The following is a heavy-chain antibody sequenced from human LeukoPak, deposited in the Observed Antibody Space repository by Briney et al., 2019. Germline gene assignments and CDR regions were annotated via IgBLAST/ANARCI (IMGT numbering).Heavy chain of an antibody. CDR1: GFTFSSYG. CDR3: TRVEETATTAAIIRKYSYYYYYMDV. CDR2: INSDGSST. J-gene: IGHJ6*03. D-gene: IGHD4-11*01. Sequence: GGSLRLSCAASGFTFSSYGMHWVRQAPGKGLVWVARINSDGSSTSYADSVKGRFTISRDNAKNSLYLQMNSLRAEDTAVYYCTRVEETATTAAIIRKYSYYYYYMDVWGKGNTVTVSS. V-gene: IGHV3-74*01.